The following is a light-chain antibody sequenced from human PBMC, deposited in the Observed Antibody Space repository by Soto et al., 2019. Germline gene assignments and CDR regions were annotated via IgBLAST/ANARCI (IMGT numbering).Light chain of an antibody. CDR3: EQYYRYPWM. CDR1: QGISTY. J-gene: IGKJ1*01. V-gene: IGKV1-16*01. CDR2: SAS. Sequence: DIQMTQSPSALCASIVDRVTITCLASQGISTYLGWYQQKPGKVPKSLIYSASNLQSGVPSRFSASGSGTEFTLTITDMQPDDFATYYCEQYYRYPWMFGQGTKVDIK.